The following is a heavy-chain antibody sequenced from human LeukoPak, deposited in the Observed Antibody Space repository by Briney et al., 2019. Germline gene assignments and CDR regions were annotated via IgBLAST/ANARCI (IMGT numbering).Heavy chain of an antibody. CDR1: GYTFTSYD. CDR3: AIVAWGAPYYFDY. J-gene: IGHJ4*02. Sequence: GASVKVSCKASGYTFTSYDINWVRQATGQRLEWMGWMNPNSGNTGYAQKFQGRVTMTRNTSISTAYMELSSLRSEDTAVYYCAIVAWGAPYYFDYWGQGTLVTVSS. CDR2: MNPNSGNT. D-gene: IGHD1-26*01. V-gene: IGHV1-8*01.